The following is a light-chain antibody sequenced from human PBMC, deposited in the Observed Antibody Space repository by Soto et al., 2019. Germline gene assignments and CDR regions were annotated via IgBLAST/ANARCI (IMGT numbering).Light chain of an antibody. J-gene: IGLJ1*01. Sequence: QSVLTQPPSVSAAPGQKVTISCSGSSFNIGNNYVSWYQQLPGTAPKLLIYENNKRPSGLPDRFSGSKSGTSATLGITGLRTGDEADYYCGTLDSSLSAGVFGTGTKLTV. V-gene: IGLV1-51*02. CDR1: SFNIGNNY. CDR3: GTLDSSLSAGV. CDR2: ENN.